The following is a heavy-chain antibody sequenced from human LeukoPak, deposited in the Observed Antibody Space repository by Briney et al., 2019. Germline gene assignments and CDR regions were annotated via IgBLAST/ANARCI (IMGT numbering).Heavy chain of an antibody. CDR1: VGTFSSYA. CDR3: ARRSTIFGVVDV. D-gene: IGHD3-3*01. Sequence: SVKVSCKASVGTFSSYAISWVRQAPGQGLEWMGGIIPIFGTANYAQKFQGRVTITTDESTSTAYMELSSLRSEDTAVYYCARRSTIFGVVDVWGKGTTVTVSS. V-gene: IGHV1-69*05. CDR2: IIPIFGTA. J-gene: IGHJ6*04.